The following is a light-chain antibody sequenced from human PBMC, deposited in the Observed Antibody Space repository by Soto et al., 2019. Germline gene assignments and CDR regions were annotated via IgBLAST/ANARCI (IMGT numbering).Light chain of an antibody. CDR3: QQYSWAPIT. V-gene: IGKV3-20*01. Sequence: EIVLTQSPGTLSLSPGERAPLSCRASQSVSSSYLAWYQQKPGQAPRTIIYGASSRATGIPDRFSGSGSGTDFTLTISRLETEDVAVYYCQQYSWAPITFGQGTRLEIK. J-gene: IGKJ5*01. CDR1: QSVSSSY. CDR2: GAS.